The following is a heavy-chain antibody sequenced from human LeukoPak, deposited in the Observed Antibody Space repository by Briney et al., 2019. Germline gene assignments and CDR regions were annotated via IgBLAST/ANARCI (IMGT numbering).Heavy chain of an antibody. CDR3: AKDGWFNGAFDI. Sequence: GGSLRLSCAASGFTFSSYAMSWVRQAPGKGLEWVSAISGSGGSTYYADSEKGRFTISRDNSKNTLYLQMNSLRAEDTAVYYCAKDGWFNGAFDIWGQGTMVTVSS. CDR1: GFTFSSYA. D-gene: IGHD2-15*01. CDR2: ISGSGGST. J-gene: IGHJ3*02. V-gene: IGHV3-23*01.